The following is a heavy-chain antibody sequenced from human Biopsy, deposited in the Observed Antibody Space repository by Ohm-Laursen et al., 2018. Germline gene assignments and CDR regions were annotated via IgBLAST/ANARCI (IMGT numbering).Heavy chain of an antibody. Sequence: GTLSLTCTVSGGSISSYYWSWIRHPPGKGLEWIGYIYYTGSTNYNPSLKSRVTISVDTSMNHLPLRLSSVTAADTAVYYCARHAPSYSGSYWRYFDLWGRGTLVTVSS. CDR2: IYYTGST. V-gene: IGHV4-59*08. D-gene: IGHD1-26*01. CDR1: GGSISSYY. J-gene: IGHJ2*01. CDR3: ARHAPSYSGSYWRYFDL.